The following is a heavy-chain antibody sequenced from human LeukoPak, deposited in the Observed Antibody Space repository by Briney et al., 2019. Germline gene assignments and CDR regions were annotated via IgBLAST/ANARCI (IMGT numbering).Heavy chain of an antibody. Sequence: PSETLSLTCTVSGDSITNYYWAWIRQSAGKGLEWIGRMYTTGSTKYSPSFESRVTMPRDASKNQFSLRLNSVTAADTAIYYCARTYDSPGYYSPDYYYMDVWGKGTTVTISS. CDR3: ARTYDSPGYYSPDYYYMDV. CDR1: GDSITNYY. CDR2: MYTTGST. J-gene: IGHJ6*03. V-gene: IGHV4-4*07. D-gene: IGHD3-22*01.